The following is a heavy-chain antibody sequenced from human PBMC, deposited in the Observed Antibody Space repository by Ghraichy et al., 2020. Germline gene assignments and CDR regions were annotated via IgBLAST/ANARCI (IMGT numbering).Heavy chain of an antibody. CDR3: ARTGSELHFDY. Sequence: WGSLRLSCAASGFTFSSYWMSWVRQAPGKGLEWVANIKQDGSEKYYVDSVKGRFTISRDNAKNSLYLQMNSLRAEDTAVYYCARTGSELHFDYWGQGTLVTVSS. D-gene: IGHD4-23*01. V-gene: IGHV3-7*05. CDR1: GFTFSSYW. J-gene: IGHJ4*02. CDR2: IKQDGSEK.